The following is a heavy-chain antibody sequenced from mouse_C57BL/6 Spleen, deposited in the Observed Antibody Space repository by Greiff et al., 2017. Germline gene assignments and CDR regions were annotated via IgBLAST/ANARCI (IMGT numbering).Heavy chain of an antibody. J-gene: IGHJ3*01. CDR1: GYSFTGYF. CDR2: INPYNGDT. D-gene: IGHD2-1*01. Sequence: VQLQQSGPELVKPGDSVKISCTASGYSFTGYFMNWVMQSHGKSLEWIGRINPYNGDTFYNQKFKGKATLTVDKSSSTAHMELRSLTSEDSAVYYCARSGGNYGFAYWGQGTLVTVSA. V-gene: IGHV1-20*01. CDR3: ARSGGNYGFAY.